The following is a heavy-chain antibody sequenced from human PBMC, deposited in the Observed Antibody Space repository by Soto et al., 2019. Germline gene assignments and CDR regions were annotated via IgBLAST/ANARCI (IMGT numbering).Heavy chain of an antibody. CDR2: VSPSGDST. CDR3: VKAPDV. Sequence: GGSLRLSCEASGFIFSTYSMTWVRQVPGKGLEWVAAVSPSGDSTYYADSLKGRLTISRDNSKNTVFLQMNSLSDDDTGLYYCVKAPDVWGQDISVTVSS. CDR1: GFIFSTYS. J-gene: IGHJ6*02. V-gene: IGHV3-23*01.